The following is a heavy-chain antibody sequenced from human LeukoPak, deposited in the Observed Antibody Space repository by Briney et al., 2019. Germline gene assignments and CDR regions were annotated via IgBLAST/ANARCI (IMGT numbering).Heavy chain of an antibody. Sequence: ASVKLSCKASGYTFTSYYMHWVRQAPGQGLEWMGIINPSGGSTSYAQKFQGRVTMTRDTSTSTVYMELSSLRSEDTAVYYCARVDCGGDCYSSVGFDYWGQGTLVTVSS. CDR2: INPSGGST. CDR3: ARVDCGGDCYSSVGFDY. J-gene: IGHJ4*02. CDR1: GYTFTSYY. D-gene: IGHD2-21*01. V-gene: IGHV1-46*03.